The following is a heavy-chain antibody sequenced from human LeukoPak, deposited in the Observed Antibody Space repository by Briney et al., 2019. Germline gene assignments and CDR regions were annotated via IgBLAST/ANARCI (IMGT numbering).Heavy chain of an antibody. J-gene: IGHJ6*03. CDR3: ARDLSQPYYYYYMDV. CDR1: GGSISSSSYY. Sequence: PSETLSLTCTVSGGSISSSSYYWSWIRQPAGKGLEWIGRIYTSGSTNYNPSLKSRVTMSVDTSKNQFSLKLSSVTAADTAVYYCARDLSQPYYYYYMDVWGKGTTVTISS. V-gene: IGHV4-61*02. CDR2: IYTSGST.